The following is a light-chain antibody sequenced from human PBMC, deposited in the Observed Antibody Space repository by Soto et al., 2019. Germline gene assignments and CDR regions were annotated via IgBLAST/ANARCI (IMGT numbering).Light chain of an antibody. J-gene: IGKJ5*01. CDR3: QQYGTSVIT. Sequence: EIVMTQSPGTLSLSPGERATLSCRASQSVSSRLAWYQQKPGQAPRLLISGASSRATGIPARFSGSGSETDFTLTISSLQSEDFAVYYCQQYGTSVITFGQGTRLEIK. CDR1: QSVSSR. V-gene: IGKV3-15*01. CDR2: GAS.